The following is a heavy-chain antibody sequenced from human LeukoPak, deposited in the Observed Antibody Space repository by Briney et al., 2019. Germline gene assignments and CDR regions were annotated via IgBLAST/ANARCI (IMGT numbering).Heavy chain of an antibody. J-gene: IGHJ4*02. D-gene: IGHD6-19*01. CDR3: AQGYGNGSYPH. CDR1: GFSVSTSG. CDR2: ISVEGESA. V-gene: IGHV3-23*01. Sequence: GGSLRLSCTVSGFSVSTSGMSWVRQAQGKGLQTISAISVEGESAYYADSVKGRFTISRDNSKNTLYLQMNSLRVEDTAVYFCAQGYGNGSYPHWGQGSLVSVSS.